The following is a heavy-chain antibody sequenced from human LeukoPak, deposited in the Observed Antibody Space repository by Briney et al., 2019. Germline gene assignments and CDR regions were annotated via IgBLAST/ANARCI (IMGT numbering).Heavy chain of an antibody. J-gene: IGHJ6*02. D-gene: IGHD1-1*01. V-gene: IGHV3-74*01. CDR2: INSDGSST. CDR1: GFTFSRTW. Sequence: PGGSLRLSCAASGFTFSRTWMYWVRQAPGKGLVWVSRINSDGSSTTYADSVKGRFTISRDNSKNTLSIQLNSLRAEDTAVYYCARDGGSSTKEPTGGYYYYGMDVWGQGTTVTV. CDR3: ARDGGSSTKEPTGGYYYYGMDV.